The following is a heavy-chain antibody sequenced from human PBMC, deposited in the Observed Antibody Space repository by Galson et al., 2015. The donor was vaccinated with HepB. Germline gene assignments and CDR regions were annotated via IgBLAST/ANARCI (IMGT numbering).Heavy chain of an antibody. D-gene: IGHD3-3*01. CDR1: GYTFTRYG. CDR2: ISAYNGNT. Sequence: SVKVSCKASGYTFTRYGISWVRQAPGQGLEWMGWISAYNGNTKYAQKLQGRVTMTTDTSTSTAYMELRSLRSDDTAVYYCARGRTIFGVVRYFDYWGQGTLVTVSS. CDR3: ARGRTIFGVVRYFDY. V-gene: IGHV1-18*01. J-gene: IGHJ4*02.